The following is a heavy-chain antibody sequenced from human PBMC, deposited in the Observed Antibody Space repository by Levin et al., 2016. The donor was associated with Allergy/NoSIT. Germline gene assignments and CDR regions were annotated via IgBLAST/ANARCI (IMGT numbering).Heavy chain of an antibody. J-gene: IGHJ4*02. V-gene: IGHV3-64D*06. CDR3: VKERPVVIPRPYFDY. Sequence: VRQAPGKGLEYVSAISSNGGSTYYADSVKGRFTISRDNSKNTLYLQMSSLRTEDTAVYYCVKERPVVIPRPYFDYWGQGTLVTVSS. D-gene: IGHD2-21*01. CDR2: ISSNGGST.